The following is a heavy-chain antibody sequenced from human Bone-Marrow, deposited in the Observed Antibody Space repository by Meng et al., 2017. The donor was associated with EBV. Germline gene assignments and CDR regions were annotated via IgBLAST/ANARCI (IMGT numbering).Heavy chain of an antibody. CDR1: GYTFTSYA. D-gene: IGHD3-16*01. V-gene: IGHV7-4-1*02. Sequence: QVQLVQSGSALQKPGASVKLSCKASGYTFTSYAMNWVRQAPGQGLEWMGWINTKTGKPTYAPGFTGRFVFSLDTSDSTTYLQISSLKTEDSAVYYCARDGGRRLDYWGQGTLVTVSS. CDR2: INTKTGKP. J-gene: IGHJ4*02. CDR3: ARDGGRRLDY.